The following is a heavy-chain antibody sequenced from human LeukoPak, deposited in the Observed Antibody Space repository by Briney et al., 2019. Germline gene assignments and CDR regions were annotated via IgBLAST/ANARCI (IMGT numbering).Heavy chain of an antibody. CDR1: GVSISSGGHF. Sequence: SETLSLTCTVSGVSISSGGHFWSWIRQHPGKGLEWIGYIYYSGTTYYNPSLKSRVTISVDTSKNQFSLKLSSVTAADTAVYYCARHDSSGQFDYWGQGTLVTVSS. D-gene: IGHD3-22*01. CDR3: ARHDSSGQFDY. J-gene: IGHJ4*02. V-gene: IGHV4-31*03. CDR2: IYYSGTT.